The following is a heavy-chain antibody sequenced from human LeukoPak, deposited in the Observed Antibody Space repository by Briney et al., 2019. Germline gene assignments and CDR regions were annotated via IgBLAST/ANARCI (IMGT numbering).Heavy chain of an antibody. CDR2: FKASGGNT. CDR3: ANPISGGLAVTGDWFHP. V-gene: IGHV3-23*01. D-gene: IGHD6-19*01. Sequence: GGSLTLSCAPSGFVFSFYAVRWVRQAPGGGPEWVSTFKASGGNTYIAGSVKGRFTISRNNTKNTLNLQLNSLRAEDTAVYYCANPISGGLAVTGDWFHPWGQGTLVTVSS. CDR1: GFVFSFYA. J-gene: IGHJ5*02.